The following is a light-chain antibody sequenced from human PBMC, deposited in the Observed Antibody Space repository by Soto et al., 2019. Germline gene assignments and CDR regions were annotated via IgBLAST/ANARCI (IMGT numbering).Light chain of an antibody. CDR1: QSISSW. V-gene: IGKV1-5*03. J-gene: IGKJ5*01. CDR3: QQYNSYFPIT. Sequence: DIQMTQSPSTLSASVGDRVTITCRASQSISSWLAWYQQKPGKAPKLLIYKASSLESGVPSRFSGSGSGTKFPLTISTLQLDDFETYYCQQYNSYFPITSAKGPGLEIK. CDR2: KAS.